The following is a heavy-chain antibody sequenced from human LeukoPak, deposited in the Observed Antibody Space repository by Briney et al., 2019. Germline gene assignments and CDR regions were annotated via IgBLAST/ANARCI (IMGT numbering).Heavy chain of an antibody. J-gene: IGHJ4*02. Sequence: SETLSLTCTVSGYSISSGYYWGWIRQPPGKGLEWIGSIYHSGSTYYNPSLKSRVTISVDTSKNQFSLKLSSVTAADTAVYYWASVIGSSGNVDYWGQGTLVTVSS. CDR1: GYSISSGYY. D-gene: IGHD3-22*01. CDR3: ASVIGSSGNVDY. CDR2: IYHSGST. V-gene: IGHV4-38-2*02.